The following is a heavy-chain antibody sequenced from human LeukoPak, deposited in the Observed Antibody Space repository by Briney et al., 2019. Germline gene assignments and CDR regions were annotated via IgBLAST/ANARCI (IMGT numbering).Heavy chain of an antibody. CDR2: IYYSGST. D-gene: IGHD3-22*01. Sequence: PSETLSLTCAVSGGSISSSNWWSWVRQPPGKGLEWIGSIYYSGSTNYNPSLKSRVTISVDTSKNQFSLKLSSVTAADTAVYYCARDRSYSSGYGHHAYYMDVWGKGTTVTVSS. V-gene: IGHV4-4*02. CDR1: GGSISSSNW. J-gene: IGHJ6*03. CDR3: ARDRSYSSGYGHHAYYMDV.